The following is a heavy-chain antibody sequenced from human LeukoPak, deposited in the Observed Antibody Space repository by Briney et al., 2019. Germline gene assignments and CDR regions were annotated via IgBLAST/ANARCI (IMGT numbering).Heavy chain of an antibody. V-gene: IGHV1-69*04. Sequence: SVKVSCEASGGTFSSYAISWVRQAPGQGLEWMGRIIPILGIANYAQKFQGRVTITADKSTSTAYMELSSLRSEDTAVYYCAREVVSIGYSYGCDYWGQGTLVTVSS. CDR1: GGTFSSYA. J-gene: IGHJ4*02. CDR3: AREVVSIGYSYGCDY. D-gene: IGHD5-18*01. CDR2: IIPILGIA.